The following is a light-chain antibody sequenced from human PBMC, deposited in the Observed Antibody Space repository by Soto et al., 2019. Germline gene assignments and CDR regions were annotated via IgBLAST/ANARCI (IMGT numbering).Light chain of an antibody. J-gene: IGLJ2*01. Sequence: QAVVTQEPSLTVSPGGTVTLTCGSSTGAVTSGHYPYWFQQKPGQAPRTLIYDTTKKHSWTPARLPGSLLGGKAALTLTGAQPEDEAEYYCLLSYTRARHVVFGGGTKVTVL. CDR2: DTT. CDR1: TGAVTSGHY. CDR3: LLSYTRARHVV. V-gene: IGLV7-46*01.